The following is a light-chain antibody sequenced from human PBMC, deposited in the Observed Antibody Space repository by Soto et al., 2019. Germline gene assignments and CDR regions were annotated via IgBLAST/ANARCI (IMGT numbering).Light chain of an antibody. Sequence: DIPMTQSPSTLSASVGDRVTITCRASQSISSWLAWYQQKPGKAPKLLIYDASSLESGVPSRFSGSGSGTEFTLTISSLQPDDFATYYCQQYNSPHTFGQGTKLEIK. CDR2: DAS. J-gene: IGKJ2*01. CDR3: QQYNSPHT. V-gene: IGKV1-5*01. CDR1: QSISSW.